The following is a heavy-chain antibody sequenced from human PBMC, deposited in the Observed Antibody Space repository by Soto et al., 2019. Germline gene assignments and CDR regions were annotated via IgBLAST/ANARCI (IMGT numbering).Heavy chain of an antibody. J-gene: IGHJ6*02. CDR1: GGSFSGYY. CDR2: INHSGST. V-gene: IGHV4-34*01. CDR3: ARMYYDILTGYYDYYGMDV. D-gene: IGHD3-9*01. Sequence: SETLSLTCAVYGGSFSGYYWTWIRQPPGTGLEWIGEINHSGSTNYNPSLKSRVTISVDTSKNQFSLKLTSVTAADTAVYYCARMYYDILTGYYDYYGMDVWGQGTTVTVSS.